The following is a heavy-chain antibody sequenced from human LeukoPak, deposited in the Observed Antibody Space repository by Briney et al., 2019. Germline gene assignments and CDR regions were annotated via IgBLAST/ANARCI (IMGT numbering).Heavy chain of an antibody. CDR3: AKDGSGWSKTNWFGP. Sequence: SETLSLTCTVSGGSISSYYWSWIRQPPGKGLEWIGYIYYSGSTNYNPSLKSRVTISVDTSKNQFSLKLSSVTAADTAVYYCAKDGSGWSKTNWFGPWGQGTLVTVSP. D-gene: IGHD6-19*01. CDR2: IYYSGST. V-gene: IGHV4-59*01. CDR1: GGSISSYY. J-gene: IGHJ5*02.